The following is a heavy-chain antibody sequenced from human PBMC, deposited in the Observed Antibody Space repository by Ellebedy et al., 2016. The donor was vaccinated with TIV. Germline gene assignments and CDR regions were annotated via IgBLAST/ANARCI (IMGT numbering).Heavy chain of an antibody. J-gene: IGHJ4*02. Sequence: GESLKISCAASGFTFSSYDMHWVRQGSGNGLEWVSSIGAAGDTYYAGFVKSRVAISRENAKNSLYLQLNNVRVGDTAVYYCARATAGFDYWGQGTLVTVSS. CDR3: ARATAGFDY. V-gene: IGHV3-13*01. CDR1: GFTFSSYD. D-gene: IGHD1-14*01. CDR2: IGAAGDT.